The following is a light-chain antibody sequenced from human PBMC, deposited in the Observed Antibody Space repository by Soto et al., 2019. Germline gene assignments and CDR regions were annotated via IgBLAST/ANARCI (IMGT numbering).Light chain of an antibody. CDR1: QGISRY. Sequence: DIQLTQSPSFLSASVGDRVTITCRASQGISRYLAWYQQKPGKAPKLLIYAASTLQSGVPSRFSGSGSGTEFTLTISSLQREDCAIYYCQQLNSYPLFGQGTKVDIK. V-gene: IGKV1-9*01. J-gene: IGKJ3*01. CDR3: QQLNSYPL. CDR2: AAS.